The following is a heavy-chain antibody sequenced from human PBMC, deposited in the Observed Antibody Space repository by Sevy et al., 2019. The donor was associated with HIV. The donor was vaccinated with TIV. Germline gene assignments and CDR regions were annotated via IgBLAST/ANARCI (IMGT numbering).Heavy chain of an antibody. Sequence: GGSLRLSCVVSGFSVSSNYMCWVRQAPGKGLEWVSNIYSYGRTYYGDSVRGRFTISIDTSKNTVYLEMKSLRAEDTAVYYCTREDIVLGEDNYYGMDVWGHGTTVTVSS. CDR1: GFSVSSNY. CDR2: IYSYGRT. V-gene: IGHV3-53*01. J-gene: IGHJ6*02. D-gene: IGHD2-15*01. CDR3: TREDIVLGEDNYYGMDV.